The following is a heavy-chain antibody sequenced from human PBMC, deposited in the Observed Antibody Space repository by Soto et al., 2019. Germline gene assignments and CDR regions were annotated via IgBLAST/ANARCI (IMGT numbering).Heavy chain of an antibody. CDR3: ARGGVAAAAMGTLWFDP. V-gene: IGHV4-4*02. J-gene: IGHJ5*02. CDR1: GGSISSSNW. D-gene: IGHD6-13*01. Sequence: QVQLQESGPGLVKPSGTLSLTCAVSGGSISSSNWWSWVRQPPGKGLERMGEIYHSGSTNYTPSLKCRVSISVDKAKNQFSLKLSSVTAADTAVYYCARGGVAAAAMGTLWFDPWGQGTLVTVSS. CDR2: IYHSGST.